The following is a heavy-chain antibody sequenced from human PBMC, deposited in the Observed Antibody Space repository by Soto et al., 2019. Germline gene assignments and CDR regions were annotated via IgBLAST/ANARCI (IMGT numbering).Heavy chain of an antibody. CDR2: ISYDGSNK. J-gene: IGHJ4*02. CDR3: ASPLDFGGNSGLDY. CDR1: GFTFSSYA. D-gene: IGHD2-21*02. V-gene: IGHV3-30-3*01. Sequence: QVQLVESGGGVVQPGRSLGLSCEASGFTFSSYAMHWVRQAQGKGLEWVAVISYDGSNKYYADSVKGRFTISRDNSENTLYLQMNSLRAEDTAVYYCASPLDFGGNSGLDYWGQGTLVTVSS.